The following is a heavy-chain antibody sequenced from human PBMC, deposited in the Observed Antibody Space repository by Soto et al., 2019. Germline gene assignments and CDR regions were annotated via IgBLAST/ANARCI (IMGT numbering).Heavy chain of an antibody. D-gene: IGHD6-19*01. V-gene: IGHV4-61*01. CDR3: ARGGSQWLGPLGYFDY. CDR1: GGSVSSGSYY. Sequence: PSETLSLTCTVSGGSVSSGSYYWSWIRQPPGKGLEWIGYIYYSGSTNYNPSLKSRVTISVDTSKNQFSLKLSSVTAADTAVYYCARGGSQWLGPLGYFDYWGQGTLVTVSS. J-gene: IGHJ4*02. CDR2: IYYSGST.